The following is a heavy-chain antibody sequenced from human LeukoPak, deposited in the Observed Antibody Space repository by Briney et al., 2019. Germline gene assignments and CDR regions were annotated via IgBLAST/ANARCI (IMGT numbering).Heavy chain of an antibody. CDR2: IIPIFGTA. Sequence: ASVKVSCKASGGTFSSYAISWVRQAPGQGLEWMGGIIPIFGTANYAQKFQGRVTITADESTSTAYMELSSLRSEDTAVYYCARDLGAAEGGRSSYFDYWGQGTLVTVSS. J-gene: IGHJ4*02. CDR1: GGTFSSYA. CDR3: ARDLGAAEGGRSSYFDY. V-gene: IGHV1-69*13. D-gene: IGHD6-13*01.